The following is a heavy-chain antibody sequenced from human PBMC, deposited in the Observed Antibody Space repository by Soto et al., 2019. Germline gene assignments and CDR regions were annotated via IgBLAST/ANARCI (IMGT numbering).Heavy chain of an antibody. CDR2: IDPSDSYT. CDR3: AIFNWTYYHGMDV. Sequence: GESLKISCKGSGYNFTTYWINWMRQMPGKGLEWMAKIDPSDSYTNYSPSFQGHVTISADKSISTAYLQWTSLKASDTAMYYCAIFNWTYYHGMDVWGQGTTVTVSS. CDR1: GYNFTTYW. D-gene: IGHD1-20*01. V-gene: IGHV5-10-1*01. J-gene: IGHJ6*02.